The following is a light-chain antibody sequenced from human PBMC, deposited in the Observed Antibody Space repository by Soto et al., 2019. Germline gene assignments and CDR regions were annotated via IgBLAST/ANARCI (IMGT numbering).Light chain of an antibody. V-gene: IGLV2-14*01. CDR3: SSYTDSSNYV. Sequence: QSVLTQPASVSGSPGQSITISCTGTPSDIGRYNYVSWYQQFPGKVPKLLIYEVTYRPSGVSARFSGSKSGSTASLTISGLQAEDEADYYCSSYTDSSNYVFGTGTKVTVL. CDR2: EVT. J-gene: IGLJ1*01. CDR1: PSDIGRYNY.